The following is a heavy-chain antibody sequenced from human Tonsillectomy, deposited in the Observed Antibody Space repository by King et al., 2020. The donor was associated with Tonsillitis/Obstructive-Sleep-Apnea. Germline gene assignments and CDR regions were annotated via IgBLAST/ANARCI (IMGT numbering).Heavy chain of an antibody. V-gene: IGHV3-23*04. D-gene: IGHD3-22*01. Sequence: VQLVESGGGLVKPGGSLRLSCAASGFTFSTYAMSWVRQAPEKGLEWVSAISGSGGNTNYADSVKGRFTISRDNSKNAVYLQMNSLRAEDTAVYYCATHSYYYDSSVLVGLFDPWGQGTLVTVSS. J-gene: IGHJ5*02. CDR1: GFTFSTYA. CDR2: ISGSGGNT. CDR3: ATHSYYYDSSVLVGLFDP.